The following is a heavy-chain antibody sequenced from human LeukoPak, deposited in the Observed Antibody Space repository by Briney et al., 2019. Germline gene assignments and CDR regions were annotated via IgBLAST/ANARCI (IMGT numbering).Heavy chain of an antibody. CDR3: ARDWPIVIADY. CDR2: INANSGDT. V-gene: IGHV1-18*01. Sequence: ASVKVSCKTSGYPFTNHGVSWVRQAPGQGLEWMGWINANSGDTNYAQRFQGRLTMTTDTSTTTAYMEWRSLSSDATAVYYCARDWPIVIADYWGQGTLVTVSS. D-gene: IGHD2/OR15-2a*01. CDR1: GYPFTNHG. J-gene: IGHJ4*02.